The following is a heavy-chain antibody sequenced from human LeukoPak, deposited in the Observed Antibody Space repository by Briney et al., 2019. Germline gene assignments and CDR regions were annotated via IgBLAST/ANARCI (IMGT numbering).Heavy chain of an antibody. CDR2: ISYSGYT. CDR3: ARGRNDNGGMFFDS. J-gene: IGHJ4*02. D-gene: IGHD4-23*01. V-gene: IGHV4-59*02. CDR1: GGSVRSYY. Sequence: SETLSLTCTVSGGSVRSYYWNWIRQAPGKGLEWVGFISYSGYTSYSPSLKSRVAISVDTAKSQFSLRLNSMTAADTAIYYCARGRNDNGGMFFDSWAQGNLVTVSS.